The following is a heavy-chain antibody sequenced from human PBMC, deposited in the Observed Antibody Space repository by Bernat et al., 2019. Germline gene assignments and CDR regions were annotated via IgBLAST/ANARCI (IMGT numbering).Heavy chain of an antibody. D-gene: IGHD6-19*01. CDR3: AKDLWYSSAAFDI. CDR1: GFTFSSYG. CDR2: ISYDGSNK. V-gene: IGHV3-30*18. J-gene: IGHJ3*02. Sequence: QVQLVESGGGVVQPGRSLRLSCAASGFTFSSYGMHWVRQAPGKGLEWVAVISYDGSNKYYADSVKGRFTMSRDNSKNTLYLKMNSLRAEDTAVYYCAKDLWYSSAAFDIWGQGTMVTVSS.